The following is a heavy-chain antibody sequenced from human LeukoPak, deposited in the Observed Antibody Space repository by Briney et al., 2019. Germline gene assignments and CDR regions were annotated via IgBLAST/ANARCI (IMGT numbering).Heavy chain of an antibody. CDR1: GFTFSSYA. Sequence: PGRSLRLSCAASGFTFSSYAMHWVRQAPGKGLEWVAVISYDGSNKYYADSVKGRFTISRDNSKNTLYLQMNSLRAEGTAVYYCARGGGATINWFDYWGQGTLVTVSS. J-gene: IGHJ4*02. V-gene: IGHV3-30-3*01. CDR3: ARGGGATINWFDY. D-gene: IGHD1-26*01. CDR2: ISYDGSNK.